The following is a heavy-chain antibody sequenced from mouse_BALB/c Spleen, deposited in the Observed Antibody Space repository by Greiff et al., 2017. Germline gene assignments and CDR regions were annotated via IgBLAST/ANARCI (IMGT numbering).Heavy chain of an antibody. J-gene: IGHJ4*01. D-gene: IGHD4-1*01. CDR2: IWTGGGT. CDR3: VRSNWDYAMDY. Sequence: VKLVESGPGLVAPSQSLSITCTVSGFSLTSYDISWIRQPPGKGLEWLGVIWTGGGTNYNSAFMSRLSISKDNSKSQVFLKMNSLQTDDTAIYYCVRSNWDYAMDYWGQGTSVTVSS. CDR1: GFSLTSYD. V-gene: IGHV2-9-2*01.